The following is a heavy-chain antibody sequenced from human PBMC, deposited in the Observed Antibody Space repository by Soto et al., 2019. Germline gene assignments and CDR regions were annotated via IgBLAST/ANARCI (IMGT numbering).Heavy chain of an antibody. CDR3: ARDIRTNRDTLWS. J-gene: IGHJ5*02. D-gene: IGHD3-10*01. CDR1: GFTFSNSG. Sequence: QVQLVESGGGLVQPGRSLRLACAASGFTFSNSGMHWVRQAPGKGLEWLAVILYAGNNDCYADSVKGRFTISRDNSNNTLHLQMHSLRAEDTAVYYCARDIRTNRDTLWSWGQGTLVTVSS. CDR2: ILYAGNND. V-gene: IGHV3-33*01.